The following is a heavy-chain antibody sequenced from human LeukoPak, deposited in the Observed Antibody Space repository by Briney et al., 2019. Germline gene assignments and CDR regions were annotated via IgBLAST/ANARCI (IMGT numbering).Heavy chain of an antibody. CDR1: GYTFTGYY. CDR3: ATGSDSSGYYRYYFDY. D-gene: IGHD3-22*01. J-gene: IGHJ4*02. Sequence: ASVKVSCKASGYTFTGYYMHWVRQAPGQGLEWMGWINPNSGGTNYAQKFQGRVTMTRDTSISTAYMELSRLRSDDTAVYYCATGSDSSGYYRYYFDYWGQGTLVTVSS. V-gene: IGHV1-2*02. CDR2: INPNSGGT.